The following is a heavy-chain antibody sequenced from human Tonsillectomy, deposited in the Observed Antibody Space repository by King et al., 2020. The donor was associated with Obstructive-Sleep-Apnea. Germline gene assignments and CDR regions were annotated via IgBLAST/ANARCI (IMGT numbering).Heavy chain of an antibody. CDR3: TRESWYLFDT. V-gene: IGHV3-72*01. CDR1: GFIFSDYY. D-gene: IGHD6-13*01. Sequence: VQLVESGGGLVQPGGSLRLSCAASGFIFSDYYMFWARQAPGKGLEWVGRVTHKPDRFQLQYAASVKGRFTISRDESTNSVYLQMNSLRIEDTAVYFCTRESWYLFDTWGQGSLVTVSS. CDR2: VTHKPDRFQL. J-gene: IGHJ4*02.